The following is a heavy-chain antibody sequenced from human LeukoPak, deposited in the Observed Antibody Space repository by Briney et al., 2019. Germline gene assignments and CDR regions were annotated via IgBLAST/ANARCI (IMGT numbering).Heavy chain of an antibody. D-gene: IGHD2-8*01. CDR1: GGSFSGYY. CDR2: INHTGST. Sequence: SETLSLTCAVYGGSFSGYYWSWIRQPPGKGLEWIGEINHTGSTNYNPSLKSRVTISVDTSKNQFSLKLSSVTAADTAVYYCVRAVGVSARGYFDLWGRGTLVTVSS. J-gene: IGHJ2*01. V-gene: IGHV4-34*01. CDR3: VRAVGVSARGYFDL.